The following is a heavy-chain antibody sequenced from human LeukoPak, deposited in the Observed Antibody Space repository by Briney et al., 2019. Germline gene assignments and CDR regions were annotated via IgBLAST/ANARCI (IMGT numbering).Heavy chain of an antibody. V-gene: IGHV3-23*01. CDR3: AKDRSYDSSGYSIDY. CDR2: ISGSGGST. D-gene: IGHD3-22*01. CDR1: GFTFSSYA. Sequence: GGSLRLSCAASGFTFSSYAMSWVRQAPGKGREWVSAISGSGGSTYYADSVKGRFTISRDNSKNTLYLQMNSLRAEDTAVYYCAKDRSYDSSGYSIDYWGQGTLVTVSS. J-gene: IGHJ4*02.